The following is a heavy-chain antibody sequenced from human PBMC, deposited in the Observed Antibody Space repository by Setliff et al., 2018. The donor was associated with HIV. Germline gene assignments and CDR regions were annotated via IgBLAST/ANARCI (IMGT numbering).Heavy chain of an antibody. CDR2: INHSGST. Sequence: SETLSLTCAVYGGSLSGYYWTWIRQPPGKGLEWIGEINHSGSTNYNPSLKSRVTISVDRSGNQFSLRLTSVTAADTAVYYCATCRHRPSNWFDPWGQGTVVTVSS. CDR1: GGSLSGYY. J-gene: IGHJ5*02. V-gene: IGHV4-34*01. CDR3: ATCRHRPSNWFDP.